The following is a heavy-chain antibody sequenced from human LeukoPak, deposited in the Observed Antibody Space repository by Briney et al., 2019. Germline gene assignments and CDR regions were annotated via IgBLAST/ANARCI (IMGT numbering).Heavy chain of an antibody. Sequence: GGSLRLSGAASGFTFSNAWMSWVRQAPGKGLEWVGRIKSKTDGGTTDYAAPVKGRFTISRDDSKNTLYLQMNSLKTEDTAVYYCTTRVGGSHFDYWGQGTLVTVSS. CDR2: IKSKTDGGTT. CDR1: GFTFSNAW. J-gene: IGHJ4*02. CDR3: TTRVGGSHFDY. V-gene: IGHV3-15*01. D-gene: IGHD1-26*01.